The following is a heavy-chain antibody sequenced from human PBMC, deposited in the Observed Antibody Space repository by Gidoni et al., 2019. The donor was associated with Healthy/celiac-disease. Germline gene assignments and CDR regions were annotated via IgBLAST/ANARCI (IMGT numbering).Heavy chain of an antibody. CDR2: SYSGGST. D-gene: IGHD3-22*01. V-gene: IGHV3-53*04. J-gene: IGHJ4*02. CDR3: ARTPPGGYYYDSSGYPLDY. Sequence: EVQLVESGGGLVQPGGSLRLSCAASGFTVSSTYMNWVRQAPGKGLEWVSVSYSGGSTYYADSVKGRFTISRHNSKNTLYLQMNSLRAEDTAVYYCARTPPGGYYYDSSGYPLDYWGQGTLVTVSS. CDR1: GFTVSSTY.